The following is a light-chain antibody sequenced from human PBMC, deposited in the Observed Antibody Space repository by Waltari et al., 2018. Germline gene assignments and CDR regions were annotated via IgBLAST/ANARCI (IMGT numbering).Light chain of an antibody. V-gene: IGKV1-12*01. Sequence: DIKMTQSPSSVSASVGDRVTISCRASQDVSTWLACYQEKPGKAPSILIHGASSLQSGVPSRRSRSGSGTEFSLTINGQQPEDFATHYCQQTDSFPLPFGGGTNVAIK. CDR2: GAS. CDR3: QQTDSFPLP. CDR1: QDVSTW. J-gene: IGKJ4*01.